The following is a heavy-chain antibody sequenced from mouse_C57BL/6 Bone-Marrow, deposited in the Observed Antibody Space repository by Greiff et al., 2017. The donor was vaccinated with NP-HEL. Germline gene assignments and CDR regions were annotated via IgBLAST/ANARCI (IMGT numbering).Heavy chain of an antibody. CDR2: ISNGGGST. CDR3: ARPLYYYGSYFDY. D-gene: IGHD1-1*01. V-gene: IGHV5-12*01. CDR1: GFTFSDYY. J-gene: IGHJ2*01. Sequence: EVMLVESGGGLVQPGGSLKLSCAASGFTFSDYYMYWVRQTPEKRLEWVAYISNGGGSTYYPDTVKGRFTISRDNAKNTLYLQMSRLKSEDTAMYYCARPLYYYGSYFDYWGQGTTLTVSS.